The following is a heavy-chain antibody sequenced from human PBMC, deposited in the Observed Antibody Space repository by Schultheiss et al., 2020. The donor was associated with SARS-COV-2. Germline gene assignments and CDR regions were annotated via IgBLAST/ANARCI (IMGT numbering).Heavy chain of an antibody. CDR2: INPSGAST. D-gene: IGHD2-2*01. J-gene: IGHJ4*02. V-gene: IGHV1-46*01. CDR1: GYSFTSFY. Sequence: ASVKVSCKASGYSFTSFYMHWVRQAPGQGLDWMGIINPSGASTSYAQKFQGGVTLTRDTSIRTAYMELTSLKSDDTAVYYCARDSGYCSNTGCYYFDYWGQGTLVTVSS. CDR3: ARDSGYCSNTGCYYFDY.